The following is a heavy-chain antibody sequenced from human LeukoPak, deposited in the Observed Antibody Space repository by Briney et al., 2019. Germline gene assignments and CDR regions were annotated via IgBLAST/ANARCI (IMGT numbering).Heavy chain of an antibody. V-gene: IGHV3-53*01. CDR1: GFTFSNAR. Sequence: GGSLRLSCAASGFTFSNARMSWVRQAPGKGLEWVSVFYVGGATYYADSVKGRFTISRDNSENTLYLQMKSLRAEDTAVYYCARGDGYNFFDYWGQGTLVTVSS. J-gene: IGHJ4*02. D-gene: IGHD5-24*01. CDR3: ARGDGYNFFDY. CDR2: FYVGGAT.